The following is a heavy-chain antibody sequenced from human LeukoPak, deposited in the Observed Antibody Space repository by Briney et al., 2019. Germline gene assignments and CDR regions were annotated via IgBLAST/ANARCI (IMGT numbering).Heavy chain of an antibody. V-gene: IGHV3-30-3*01. J-gene: IGHJ6*01. CDR2: ISYDGSNK. CDR3: ARNLGGNDYYYGMDV. Sequence: GGSLRLSCAASGFTFSSYAMHWVRQAPGKGLEWVAVISYDGSNKYYADSVKGRFTISRDNSKNTLYLQMNSLRAEDTAVYYCARNLGGNDYYYGMDVWGQGTTVTVSS. D-gene: IGHD4-23*01. CDR1: GFTFSSYA.